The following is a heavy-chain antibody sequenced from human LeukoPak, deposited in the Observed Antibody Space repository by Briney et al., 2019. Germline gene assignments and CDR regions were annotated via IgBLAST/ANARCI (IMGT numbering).Heavy chain of an antibody. Sequence: PSETLSLTCTVCARSISGFFWSWIRQPPGKGLEWIGYISYSGSTNYNPSLKSRVTISADTSKNQVSLKLSSVTAADTAVYYCARTYRYGSFPVYHFYMDVWGKGTTVTVSS. CDR1: ARSISGFF. CDR2: ISYSGST. V-gene: IGHV4-59*01. J-gene: IGHJ6*03. CDR3: ARTYRYGSFPVYHFYMDV. D-gene: IGHD5-18*01.